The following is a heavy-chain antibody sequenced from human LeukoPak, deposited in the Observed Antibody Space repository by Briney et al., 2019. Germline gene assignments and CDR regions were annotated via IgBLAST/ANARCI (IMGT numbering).Heavy chain of an antibody. V-gene: IGHV4-34*01. D-gene: IGHD3-3*01. CDR2: INHSGST. J-gene: IGHJ4*02. CDR1: GGSFSGYY. CDR3: ARGGLSGDYDFWSGYYTKPDLDY. Sequence: PSETLSLTCAVYGGSFSGYYGSWIRQPPGKGLEWIGEINHSGSTNYNPSLKSRVTISVDTSKNQFSLKLSSVTAADTAVYYCARGGLSGDYDFWSGYYTKPDLDYWGQGTLVTVSS.